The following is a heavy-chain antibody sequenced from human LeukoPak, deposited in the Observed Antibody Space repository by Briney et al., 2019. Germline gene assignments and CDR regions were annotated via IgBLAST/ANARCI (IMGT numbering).Heavy chain of an antibody. CDR3: ARRVAAHTDYFDY. V-gene: IGHV4-39*01. Sequence: SETLSLTCTVSGGSISSRNYYWGWIRQPPGKGLELIGSIYYSGSTYYNSSLKSRVTISVTTSKNQFSLKLISVTAADTAVYYCARRVAAHTDYFDYWGQGTLGTVSS. D-gene: IGHD6-6*01. CDR1: GGSISSRNYY. J-gene: IGHJ4*02. CDR2: IYYSGST.